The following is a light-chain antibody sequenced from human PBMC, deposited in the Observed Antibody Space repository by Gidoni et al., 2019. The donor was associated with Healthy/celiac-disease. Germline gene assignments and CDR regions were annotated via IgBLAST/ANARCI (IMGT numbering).Light chain of an antibody. CDR1: QSVLYSSNNKNY. CDR3: QQYYSTPIT. J-gene: IGKJ5*01. Sequence: RATINCKSSQSVLYSSNNKNYLAWYQQKPGQPPKLLIYWASTRESGVPDRFSGSGSGTDFTLTISSLQAEDVAVYYCQQYYSTPITFXXXTRLEIK. CDR2: WAS. V-gene: IGKV4-1*01.